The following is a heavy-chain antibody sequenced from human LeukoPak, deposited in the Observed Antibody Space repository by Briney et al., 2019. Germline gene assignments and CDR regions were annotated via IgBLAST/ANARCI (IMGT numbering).Heavy chain of an antibody. V-gene: IGHV4-39*01. CDR1: GGSISSSSYY. Sequence: PSETLSLTCTVSGGSISSSSYYWGWIRQPPGKGLEWIGSIYYSGSTYYNPSLKSRVTISVDTSKNQFSLKLSSVTAADTAVYYCARGRFLEPIDYWGQGTLVTVSS. D-gene: IGHD3-3*01. CDR2: IYYSGST. CDR3: ARGRFLEPIDY. J-gene: IGHJ4*02.